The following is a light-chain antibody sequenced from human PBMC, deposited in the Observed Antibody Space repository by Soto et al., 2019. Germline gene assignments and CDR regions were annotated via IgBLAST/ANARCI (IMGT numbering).Light chain of an antibody. CDR3: QQSYCTPPT. Sequence: DIQMTQSPSSLSASVGDRVTITCRASQSISSYLNWYQQKPGKAPKLRIYAASSLQSGVPSRFSGSGSGTDFSLTISSLQPDDFSTYYCQQSYCTPPTFGGGTKVELK. CDR2: AAS. J-gene: IGKJ4*01. V-gene: IGKV1-39*01. CDR1: QSISSY.